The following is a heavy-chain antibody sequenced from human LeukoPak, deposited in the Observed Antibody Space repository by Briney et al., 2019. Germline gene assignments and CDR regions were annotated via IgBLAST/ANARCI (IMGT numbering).Heavy chain of an antibody. CDR1: GGTFSSYA. CDR3: ARGASYYYDSSGPFDY. CDR2: IIPIFGTA. J-gene: IGHJ4*02. D-gene: IGHD3-22*01. V-gene: IGHV1-69*05. Sequence: SVKASCKASGGTFSSYAISWVRQAPGQGLEWMGGIIPIFGTANYAQKFQGRVTITTDESTSTAYMELSSLRSEDTAVYYCARGASYYYDSSGPFDYWGQGTLVTVSS.